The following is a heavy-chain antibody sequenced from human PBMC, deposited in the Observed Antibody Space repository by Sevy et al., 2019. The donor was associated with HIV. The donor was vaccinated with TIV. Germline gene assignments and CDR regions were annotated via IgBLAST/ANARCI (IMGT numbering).Heavy chain of an antibody. CDR1: GGSFSGYY. Sequence: SETLSLTCAVYGGSFSGYYWSWIRQPPGKGLEWIGEINHSGSTNYNPSLKSRVTISVDTSKNQFSLKLSSVTAADTAVYYCARSRLLYDFWSGHHGGDAFDIWGQETMVTVSS. CDR3: ARSRLLYDFWSGHHGGDAFDI. CDR2: INHSGST. J-gene: IGHJ3*02. V-gene: IGHV4-34*01. D-gene: IGHD3-3*01.